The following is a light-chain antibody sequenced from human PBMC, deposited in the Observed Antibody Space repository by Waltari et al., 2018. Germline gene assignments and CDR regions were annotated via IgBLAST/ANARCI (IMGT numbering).Light chain of an antibody. CDR1: QAVGNNY. CDR2: DAS. J-gene: IGKJ1*01. Sequence: EIVLTQSPGTLSLSPGERATLSCRASQAVGNNYIAWYQQNPGQAPRRLIYDASHRATGIPDRFSGSGSGTEFTLTISRLEPEDFAVYYCQQYAYWWTFGQGTKVEIK. V-gene: IGKV3-20*01. CDR3: QQYAYWWT.